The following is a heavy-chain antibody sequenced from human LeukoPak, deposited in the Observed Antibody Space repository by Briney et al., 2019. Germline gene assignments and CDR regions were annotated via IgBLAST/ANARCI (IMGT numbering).Heavy chain of an antibody. J-gene: IGHJ4*02. CDR2: IYYSGRT. Sequence: PETPSLTCTLSVGSTSSSSSYAGWIRHPPGKWLEWIGSIYYSGRTTYNPSLKSRVSISVDTSKSWFSLKLSSVTAADTAVYYCARLRGTVTTGNYFDYWGQGTLVTVSS. CDR3: ARLRGTVTTGNYFDY. V-gene: IGHV4-39*01. D-gene: IGHD4-17*01. CDR1: VGSTSSSSSY.